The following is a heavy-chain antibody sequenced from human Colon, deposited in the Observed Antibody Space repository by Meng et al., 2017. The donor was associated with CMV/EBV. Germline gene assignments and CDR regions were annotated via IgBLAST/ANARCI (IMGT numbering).Heavy chain of an antibody. D-gene: IGHD2-2*02. CDR1: GGSITSSNYY. J-gene: IGHJ3*02. V-gene: IGHV4-39*02. CDR3: ARVGCSSATCYRRNAFDI. Sequence: ETLSLTCTVSGGSITSSNYYWGWIRQPPGKGLEWIGNIYYRGNTYYNPSLKSRVTISVDTSQNQFSLELKSVTASDTAVYYCARVGCSSATCYRRNAFDIWGQGTMVTVSS. CDR2: IYYRGNT.